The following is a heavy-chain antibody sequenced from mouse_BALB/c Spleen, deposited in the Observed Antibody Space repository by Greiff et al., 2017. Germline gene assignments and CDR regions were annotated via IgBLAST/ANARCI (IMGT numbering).Heavy chain of an antibody. V-gene: IGHV2-9-2*01. CDR3: VRDGGDYYAMDY. J-gene: IGHJ4*01. D-gene: IGHD3-3*01. CDR1: GFSLTSYD. CDR2: IWTGGGT. Sequence: VQLQESGPGLVAPSQSLSITCTVSGFSLTSYDISWIRQPPGKGLEWLGVIWTGGGTNYNSAFMSRLSISKDNSKSQVFLKMNSLQTDDTAIYYCVRDGGDYYAMDYWGQGTSVTVSS.